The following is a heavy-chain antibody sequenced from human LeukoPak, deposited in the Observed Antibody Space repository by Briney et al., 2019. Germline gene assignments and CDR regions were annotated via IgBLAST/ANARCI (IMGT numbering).Heavy chain of an antibody. J-gene: IGHJ5*02. D-gene: IGHD3-10*01. Sequence: ASGPTLVKPTQTLTLTCTFSGFSLSTRGVGVGWIRQPPGKALEWLALIYWNDDKRYSPSLKSRLTITKDTSKNQVVLTMTNMDPVDTATYYCAHSYGSGSPRRPLNWFDPRGQGTLVTVSS. CDR3: AHSYGSGSPRRPLNWFDP. V-gene: IGHV2-5*01. CDR2: IYWNDDK. CDR1: GFSLSTRGVG.